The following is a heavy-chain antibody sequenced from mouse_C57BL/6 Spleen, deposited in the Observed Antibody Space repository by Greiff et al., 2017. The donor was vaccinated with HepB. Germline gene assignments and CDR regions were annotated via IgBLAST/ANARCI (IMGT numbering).Heavy chain of an antibody. D-gene: IGHD1-1*01. Sequence: QVQLQQPGAELVKPGASVKLSCKASGYTFTGYWMQWVKQRPGQGLEWIGEIDPSDSYTNYNQKFKGKATLTVDTSSSTAYMQLSSLTSEDSAVYYCARRDYGSSYDAMDYWGQGTSVTVSS. CDR3: ARRDYGSSYDAMDY. V-gene: IGHV1-50*01. J-gene: IGHJ4*01. CDR1: GYTFTGYW. CDR2: IDPSDSYT.